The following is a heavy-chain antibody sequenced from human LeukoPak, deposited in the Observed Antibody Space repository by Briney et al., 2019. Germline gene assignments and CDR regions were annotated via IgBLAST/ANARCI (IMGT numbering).Heavy chain of an antibody. CDR1: GGTFSSYA. V-gene: IGHV1-69*13. CDR2: IIPIFGTA. Sequence: GASVKVSCKASGGTFSSYAIGWVRQAPGQGLEWMGGIIPIFGTANYAQKFQGRVTITADESTSTAYMELSSLRSEDTAVYYCARDSPAQYCSGGSCYYYDYWGQGTLVTVSS. J-gene: IGHJ4*02. CDR3: ARDSPAQYCSGGSCYYYDY. D-gene: IGHD2-15*01.